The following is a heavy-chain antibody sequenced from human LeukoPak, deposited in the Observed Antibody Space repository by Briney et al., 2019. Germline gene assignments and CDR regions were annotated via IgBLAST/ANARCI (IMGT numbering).Heavy chain of an antibody. V-gene: IGHV3-30-3*01. D-gene: IGHD3-22*01. CDR3: ASPPPPKYYYDSSGYSFGY. Sequence: GGSLRLSCAASGFTFSSYAMHWVRQAPGKGLEWVAVISYDGSNKFYADSVKGRFTISRDNSKNTLYLQMNSLRAEDTAVYYCASPPPPKYYYDSSGYSFGYWGQGTLVTVSS. CDR1: GFTFSSYA. J-gene: IGHJ4*02. CDR2: ISYDGSNK.